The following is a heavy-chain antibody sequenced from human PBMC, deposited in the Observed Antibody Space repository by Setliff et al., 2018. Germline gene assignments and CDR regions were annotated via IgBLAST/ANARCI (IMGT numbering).Heavy chain of an antibody. CDR1: GESFSNNY. J-gene: IGHJ6*02. V-gene: IGHV4-34*01. D-gene: IGHD3-16*01. CDR3: ARSMIQRNYYCGLDV. CDR2: SNHGGST. Sequence: SETLSLTCSVYGESFSNNYWSWIRQTPGKGLEWIGESNHGGSTNYNPSLKSRVTMSIDTSKNQLSLKLSSVTAADMAVYYCARSMIQRNYYCGLDVWGQGTTVTVSS.